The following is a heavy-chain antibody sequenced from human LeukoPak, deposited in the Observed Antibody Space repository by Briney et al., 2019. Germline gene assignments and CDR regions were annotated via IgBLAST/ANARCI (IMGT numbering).Heavy chain of an antibody. CDR3: ATKQWLAPPPDS. CDR2: INTDGTVT. Sequence: ETLSLTCAVSGGSFSGYSWSWIRQPPGKGLESVSRINTDGTVTTYADSVKGRFTVSRDNADNTMFLQMNSVIDEDTAVYYCATKQWLAPPPDSWGQGTPVTVSS. CDR1: GGSFSGYS. J-gene: IGHJ4*02. V-gene: IGHV3-74*01. D-gene: IGHD6-19*01.